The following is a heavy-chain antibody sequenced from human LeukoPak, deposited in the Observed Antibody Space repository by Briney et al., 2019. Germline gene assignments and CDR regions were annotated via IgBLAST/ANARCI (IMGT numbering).Heavy chain of an antibody. Sequence: GGSLRLSCAASGFTFRSYAMNWVRQAPGEGLEWVSAISGSDGNTYYADSVKGRFTISGDDSKNTLYLQMNRLRAEDTALYYCAKAATFYYGSDLWGQGILVAVSS. CDR2: ISGSDGNT. CDR1: GFTFRSYA. V-gene: IGHV3-23*01. J-gene: IGHJ4*02. D-gene: IGHD3-10*01. CDR3: AKAATFYYGSDL.